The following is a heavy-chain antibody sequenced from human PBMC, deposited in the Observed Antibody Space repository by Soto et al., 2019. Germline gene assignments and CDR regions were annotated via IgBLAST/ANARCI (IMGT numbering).Heavy chain of an antibody. CDR2: ISAYNGNT. CDR1: GYPVTSYV. J-gene: IGHJ6*02. D-gene: IGHD3-3*01. V-gene: IGHV1-18*04. CDR3: ARDSNPFGVVIRKPGAHNYGMDV. Sequence: QVHLVQSGAEVKKPGASVTISCKASGYPVTSYVFSWVRQAPGQGLQWIGRISAYNGNTEYAQNVQDRVTMTEDTSTSTAYMELRGLRSDDTAVYFCARDSNPFGVVIRKPGAHNYGMDVWGQGTTVTVSS.